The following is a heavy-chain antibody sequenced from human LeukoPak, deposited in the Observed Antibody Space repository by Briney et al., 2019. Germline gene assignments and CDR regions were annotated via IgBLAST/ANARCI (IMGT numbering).Heavy chain of an antibody. CDR3: ARDGYYGSGSPAEGYYYGMDV. J-gene: IGHJ6*04. CDR1: GYTFTSYA. Sequence: ASVKVSCMASGYTFTSYAMHWVRQAPGQRLEWMGWINAGNGNTKYSQKFQGRVTITRDTSASTAYMELSSLRSEDTAVYYCARDGYYGSGSPAEGYYYGMDVWGKGTTVTVSS. CDR2: INAGNGNT. D-gene: IGHD3-10*01. V-gene: IGHV1-3*01.